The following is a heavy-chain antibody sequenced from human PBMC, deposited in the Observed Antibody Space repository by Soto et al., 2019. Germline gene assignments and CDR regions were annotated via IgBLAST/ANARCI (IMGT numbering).Heavy chain of an antibody. CDR1: GLTFNTSG. V-gene: IGHV3-30*03. Sequence: GGSLRLSCEVSGLTFNTSGMHWVRQAPGKGLEWLAVISYDGATQYYGDTVKGRFTISRDNSKNTLFLHMGRLRAEDTAMYYCATKARVTHYLYYGMDVWGLGNTVTVSS. D-gene: IGHD2-21*02. CDR3: ATKARVTHYLYYGMDV. J-gene: IGHJ6*02. CDR2: ISYDGATQ.